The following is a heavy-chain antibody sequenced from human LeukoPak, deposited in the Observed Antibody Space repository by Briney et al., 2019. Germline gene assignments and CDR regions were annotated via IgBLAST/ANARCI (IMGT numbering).Heavy chain of an antibody. J-gene: IGHJ4*02. V-gene: IGHV3-48*01. Sequence: PGGTLRLSCAVSGFIISSCSMNWVRQPPAPGLELDSYISSSSSSIYYAEYVKGRFTISRDNSKNTLYLQMNSLRAEDTAVYSCARDRFWSRGFDSAGPLHYFDYWGEGTLVTVSS. CDR3: ARDRFWSRGFDSAGPLHYFDY. D-gene: IGHD3-9*01. CDR2: ISSSSSSI. CDR1: GFIISSCS.